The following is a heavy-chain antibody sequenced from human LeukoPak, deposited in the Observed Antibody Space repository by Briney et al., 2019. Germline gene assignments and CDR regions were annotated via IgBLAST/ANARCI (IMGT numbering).Heavy chain of an antibody. CDR3: AKDYYSSSWYGYFQH. CDR2: ISWNSGSI. J-gene: IGHJ1*01. CDR1: GFTFDDYA. D-gene: IGHD6-13*01. Sequence: GRSLRLSCAASGFTFDDYAMHWVRQAPGKGLEWVSGISWNSGSIGYADSVKGRFTISRDNAKNSLYLQMNSLRAEDTALYYCAKDYYSSSWYGYFQHWGQGTLVTVSS. V-gene: IGHV3-9*01.